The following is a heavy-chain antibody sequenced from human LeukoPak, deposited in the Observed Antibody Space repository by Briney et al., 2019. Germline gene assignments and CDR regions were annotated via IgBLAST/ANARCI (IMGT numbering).Heavy chain of an antibody. J-gene: IGHJ3*02. CDR2: IKTDGRST. CDR1: GFTFSSYW. Sequence: GGSLRLSCAASGFTFSSYWMHWVRQAPGKGLVWVSFIKTDGRSTSYADSVKGRFTISRDNAKNTLYLQMNSLRAEDTAVYYCARATNDAFDIWGQGTMVTVSS. D-gene: IGHD5-24*01. CDR3: ARATNDAFDI. V-gene: IGHV3-74*01.